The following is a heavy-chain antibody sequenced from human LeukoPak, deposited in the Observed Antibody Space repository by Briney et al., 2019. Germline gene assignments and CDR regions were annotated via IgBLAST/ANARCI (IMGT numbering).Heavy chain of an antibody. CDR1: GFIFSTYS. D-gene: IGHD5-18*01. CDR3: ARDFYDDYGYRYFDF. V-gene: IGHV3-21*01. Sequence: GGSLRLSCAASGFIFSTYSMNWVRQTPGKGLEWVSSVRSSGFTYYANSVKGRFTISRDSAKNSLYLQMNSLRVEDTAVYYCARDFYDDYGYRYFDFWGQGTLVTVSS. J-gene: IGHJ4*02. CDR2: VRSSGFT.